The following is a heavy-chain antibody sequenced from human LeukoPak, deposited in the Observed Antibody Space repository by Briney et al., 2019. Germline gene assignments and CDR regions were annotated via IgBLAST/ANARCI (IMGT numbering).Heavy chain of an antibody. CDR1: GFTFSPYS. CDR3: ARGGGFCGGDCYGIDY. Sequence: SGGSLRLSFAASGFTFSPYSMNWVRQAPGKGLEWVSSVSSRSSYINYADSVKGRFIISRDDAKNPLYLQMNSLRAEDTAVYYCARGGGFCGGDCYGIDYWGQGTLVTVSS. CDR2: VSSRSSYI. V-gene: IGHV3-21*01. J-gene: IGHJ4*02. D-gene: IGHD2-21*01.